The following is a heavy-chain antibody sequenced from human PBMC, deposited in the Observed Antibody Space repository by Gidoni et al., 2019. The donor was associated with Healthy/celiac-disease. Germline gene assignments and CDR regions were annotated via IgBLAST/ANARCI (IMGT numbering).Heavy chain of an antibody. J-gene: IGHJ4*02. CDR3: ARMEYYGSGSSFDY. Sequence: VQLVESGGGLVQPGGSLRLSCAASAFTVSSNYMSWVRQDPGKGLEWVSVIYSGGSTDYADSVKGRFTISRDNAKNTLYLQMNSLRAEDTAVYYCARMEYYGSGSSFDYWGQGTLVTVSS. D-gene: IGHD3-10*01. CDR1: AFTVSSNY. CDR2: IYSGGST. V-gene: IGHV3-66*02.